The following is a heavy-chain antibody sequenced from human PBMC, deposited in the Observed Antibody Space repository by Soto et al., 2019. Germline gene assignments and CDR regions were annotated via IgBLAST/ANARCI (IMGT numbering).Heavy chain of an antibody. D-gene: IGHD5-18*01. CDR2: IYYSGNT. CDR1: GYNVISGDYY. CDR3: ARIPVDTYMSYWFDP. Sequence: TSETLSLTCTVSGYNVISGDYYWSWIRQPPGKGLEWIGYIYYSGNTNYSPSLKSRVAISLDTSNNQFSLKLSSVTAADTAVYFCARIPVDTYMSYWFDPWGQGTLVTVSS. J-gene: IGHJ5*01. V-gene: IGHV4-61*08.